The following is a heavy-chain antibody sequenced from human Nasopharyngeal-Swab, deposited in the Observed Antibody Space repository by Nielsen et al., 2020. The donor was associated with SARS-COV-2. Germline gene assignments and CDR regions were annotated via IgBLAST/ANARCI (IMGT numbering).Heavy chain of an antibody. D-gene: IGHD3-9*01. CDR3: ARDRNVLRYFDWLGWFDP. CDR2: INAGNGNT. J-gene: IGHJ5*02. CDR1: GYTFTSYA. Sequence: ASVTVSCKASGYTFTSYAMHWVRQAPGQRLEWMGWINAGNGNTKYSQKFQGRVTITRDTSASTAYMELSSLRSEDTAVYYCARDRNVLRYFDWLGWFDPWGQGTLVTVSS. V-gene: IGHV1-3*01.